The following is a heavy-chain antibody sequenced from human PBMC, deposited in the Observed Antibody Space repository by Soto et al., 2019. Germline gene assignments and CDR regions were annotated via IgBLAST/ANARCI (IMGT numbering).Heavy chain of an antibody. J-gene: IGHJ6*03. CDR3: AKDTSSSPYYMDV. Sequence: GGALRLSCAASGFAFSSYAMCWDRQAPGKGLEWVSEITGSTGTTYYADSVKGRFIISRDNSKNTVHLQMNSLRVEDTAVYYCAKDTSSSPYYMDVWVKGTTVTVSS. CDR1: GFAFSSYA. V-gene: IGHV3-23*01. CDR2: ITGSTGTT. D-gene: IGHD2-2*01.